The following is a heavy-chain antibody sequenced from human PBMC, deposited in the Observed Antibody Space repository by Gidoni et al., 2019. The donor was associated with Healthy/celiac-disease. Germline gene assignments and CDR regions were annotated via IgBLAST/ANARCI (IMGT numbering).Heavy chain of an antibody. D-gene: IGHD4-17*01. CDR2: ISWNSGNI. Sequence: EVQLVESGGGLVQPGRSLRLSWSASGFIFDDYAMLWVRQAPGKGLEWVSGISWNSGNIGYADSVKGRFTISRDNAKNSLFLQMNSLRAEDTALYYCAKDRGGTATYYFDYWGQGTLVTVSS. CDR3: AKDRGGTATYYFDY. CDR1: GFIFDDYA. V-gene: IGHV3-9*01. J-gene: IGHJ4*02.